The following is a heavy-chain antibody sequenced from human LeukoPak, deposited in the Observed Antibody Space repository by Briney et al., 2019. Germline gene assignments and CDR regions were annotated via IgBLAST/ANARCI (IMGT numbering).Heavy chain of an antibody. CDR1: GGSISSGDYY. V-gene: IGHV4-30-4*01. D-gene: IGHD3-3*01. J-gene: IGHJ3*02. CDR3: PRAQYYDFWSGYYTGGAFDI. Sequence: PSQTLSLTCTVSGGSISSGDYYWSWIRQPPGKGLEWIGHTYYSGSTYYNPSLKSRVTISVDTSKNQFSLKLSSVTAADTAVYYCPRAQYYDFWSGYYTGGAFDIWGQGTMVTVSS. CDR2: TYYSGST.